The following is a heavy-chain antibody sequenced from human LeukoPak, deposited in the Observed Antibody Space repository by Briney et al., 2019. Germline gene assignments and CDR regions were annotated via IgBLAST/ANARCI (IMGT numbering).Heavy chain of an antibody. CDR1: GFMFHDYA. D-gene: IGHD6-19*01. Sequence: GGSLRLSCAAPGFMFHDYAIHWVRQAPGNGLEKVSLISRDGGSTFYADSVKGRFTISRDNSKNSLYLQMNSLRSDDTALYYCARESESSGWYDYWGQGTLVTVSS. CDR3: ARESESSGWYDY. V-gene: IGHV3-43*02. J-gene: IGHJ4*02. CDR2: ISRDGGST.